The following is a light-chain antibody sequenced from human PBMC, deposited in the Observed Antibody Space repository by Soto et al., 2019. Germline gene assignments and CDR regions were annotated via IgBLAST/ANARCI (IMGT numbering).Light chain of an antibody. J-gene: IGKJ1*01. Sequence: EIVMTQSPSTLSLSPGERAPLSCRASQSVSSNLAWYQQKPGQAPRLLIYGASTRATGIPARFSGSGSGTDFTLTISRLEPEDFAVYYCQQYGSSRWTFGQGTKVDIK. CDR2: GAS. CDR1: QSVSSN. V-gene: IGKV3-20*01. CDR3: QQYGSSRWT.